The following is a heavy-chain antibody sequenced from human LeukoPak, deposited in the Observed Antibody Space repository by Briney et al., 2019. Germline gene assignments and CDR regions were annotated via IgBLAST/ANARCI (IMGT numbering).Heavy chain of an antibody. D-gene: IGHD2-2*03. J-gene: IGHJ6*02. CDR2: ISNSSSYI. CDR1: GFTFSSYN. CDR3: ARSLDIVVVPAAIPHYYYYGMDV. V-gene: IGHV3-21*01. Sequence: GGSLRLSCAASGFTFSSYNMNWVRQAPGKGLEWVSSISNSSSYIYYADSVKGRFTISRDNAKNSLYLQMNSLRAEDTAVYYCARSLDIVVVPAAIPHYYYYGMDVWGQGATVTVSS.